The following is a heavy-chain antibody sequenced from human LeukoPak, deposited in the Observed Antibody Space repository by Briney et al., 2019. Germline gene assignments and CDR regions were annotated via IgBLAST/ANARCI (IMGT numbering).Heavy chain of an antibody. Sequence: GGSLRLSCAASGFTFSSYSMNWVRQAPGKGLEWVSSISSSSSYIYYADSVKGRFTISRDNAKNSLYLQMNSLRVEDTAVYYCVRARRVTTNVDYWGQGTLVTVSS. D-gene: IGHD4-17*01. V-gene: IGHV3-21*04. CDR3: VRARRVTTNVDY. J-gene: IGHJ4*02. CDR1: GFTFSSYS. CDR2: ISSSSSYI.